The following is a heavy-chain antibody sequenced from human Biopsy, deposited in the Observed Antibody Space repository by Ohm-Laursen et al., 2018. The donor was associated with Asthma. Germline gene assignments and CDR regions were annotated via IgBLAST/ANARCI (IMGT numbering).Heavy chain of an antibody. D-gene: IGHD3-22*01. CDR2: IYSGGTS. V-gene: IGHV3-53*01. CDR3: ARGDSSNWSHYYFDY. CDR1: GFAVSRDY. J-gene: IGHJ4*02. Sequence: SLRLSCAASGFAVSRDYMFWVRQAPGKGLEWVSVIYSGGTSHTADSVRGRFTFSRDYSKNTLYLQMHSLRAEDTAVYYCARGDSSNWSHYYFDYWGQGTLVTVSS.